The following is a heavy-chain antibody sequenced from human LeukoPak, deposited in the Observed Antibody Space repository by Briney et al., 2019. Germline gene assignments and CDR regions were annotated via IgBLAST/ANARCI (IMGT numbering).Heavy chain of an antibody. J-gene: IGHJ3*02. D-gene: IGHD3-10*01. CDR2: INHSGST. V-gene: IGHV4-34*01. CDR3: AREGRGSGSYGAFDI. CDR1: GGSFSGYY. Sequence: SETLSLTCAVYGGSFSGYYWSWIRQPPGKGLEWIGEINHSGSTNYNASLKSRVTISVDTSKNQFPLKLSSVTAADTAVYYCAREGRGSGSYGAFDIWGQGTMVTVSS.